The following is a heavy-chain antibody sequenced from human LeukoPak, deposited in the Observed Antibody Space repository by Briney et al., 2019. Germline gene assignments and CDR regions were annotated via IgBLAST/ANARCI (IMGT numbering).Heavy chain of an antibody. CDR3: ARDSYGDYLFES. Sequence: PGGSLRLSCEVSGFTVSSNYMSWVRQAPGKGLEWVSAIYSGGSTSYADSVKGRFTISRDNSKNTLYLQMNSLRAEDTAVYYCARDSYGDYLFESWGQGALVTVSS. CDR1: GFTVSSNY. CDR2: IYSGGST. J-gene: IGHJ4*02. V-gene: IGHV3-53*01. D-gene: IGHD4-17*01.